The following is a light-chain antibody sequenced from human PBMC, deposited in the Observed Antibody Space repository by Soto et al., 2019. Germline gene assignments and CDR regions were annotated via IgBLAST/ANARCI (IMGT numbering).Light chain of an antibody. V-gene: IGLV4-69*01. CDR1: SGHSTYA. CDR3: QSWDTGIHRV. J-gene: IGLJ2*01. Sequence: QPVLAQSPSASASLGASVKLTCTLSSGHSTYAIAWHQQQPEKGPRYLMKPNSDGSHTKGDGIPERFSGSSSGAERYLSISSLQSEDEADYYCQSWDTGIHRVFGGGTKVTVL. CDR2: PNSDGSH.